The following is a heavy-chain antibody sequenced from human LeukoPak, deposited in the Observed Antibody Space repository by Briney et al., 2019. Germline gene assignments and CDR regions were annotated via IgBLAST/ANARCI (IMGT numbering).Heavy chain of an antibody. V-gene: IGHV4-61*02. CDR2: IYTSGST. J-gene: IGHJ6*03. Sequence: SQTPSLTCTVSGGSISSGSYYWSWIRQPAGKGLEWIGRIYTSGSTNYNPSLKSRVTISVDTSKNQFSLKLSSVTAADTAVYYCARDQDYYYYYYMDVWGKGTTVTVSS. CDR3: ARDQDYYYYYYMDV. CDR1: GGSISSGSYY.